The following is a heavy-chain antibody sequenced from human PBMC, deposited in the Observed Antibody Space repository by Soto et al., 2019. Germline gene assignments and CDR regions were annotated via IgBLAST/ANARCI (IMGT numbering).Heavy chain of an antibody. D-gene: IGHD1-7*01. Sequence: SETLSLTCTVSGGSISSGGYYWSWIRQHPGKGLEWIGYIYYSGSTYYNPSLKSRVTISVDTSKNQFSLKLSSVTAADTAVYYCARGYNWNYYFDYWGQGTLVTVSS. V-gene: IGHV4-31*03. CDR1: GGSISSGGYY. CDR3: ARGYNWNYYFDY. J-gene: IGHJ4*02. CDR2: IYYSGST.